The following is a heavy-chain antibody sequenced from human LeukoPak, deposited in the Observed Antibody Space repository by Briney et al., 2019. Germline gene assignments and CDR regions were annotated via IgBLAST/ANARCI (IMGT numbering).Heavy chain of an antibody. CDR3: ARERWVRWLRSSWFDP. CDR2: INPSGGST. CDR1: GYTFTSYY. D-gene: IGHD5-12*01. J-gene: IGHJ5*02. V-gene: IGHV1-46*01. Sequence: GASVKVSCKASGYTFTSYYMHWVRQAPGQGLEWMGIINPSGGSTSYAQKFQGRVTMTRDMSTSTVYMELSSLRSEDTAVYYCARERWVRWLRSSWFDPWGQGTLVTVSS.